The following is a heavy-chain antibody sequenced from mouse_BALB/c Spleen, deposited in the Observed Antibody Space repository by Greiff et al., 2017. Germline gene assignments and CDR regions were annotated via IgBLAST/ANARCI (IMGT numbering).Heavy chain of an antibody. CDR1: GYPFTSYW. D-gene: IGHD1-1*01. Sequence: VQLQQSGTVLARPGASVKMSCKASGYPFTSYWMHWVKQRPGQGLEWIGAIYPGNSDTSYNQKFKGKAKLTAVTSTSTAYMELSSLTNEDSAVYYCTRGGGSSFFAYWGQGTLVTVSA. J-gene: IGHJ3*01. CDR2: IYPGNSDT. CDR3: TRGGGSSFFAY. V-gene: IGHV1-5*01.